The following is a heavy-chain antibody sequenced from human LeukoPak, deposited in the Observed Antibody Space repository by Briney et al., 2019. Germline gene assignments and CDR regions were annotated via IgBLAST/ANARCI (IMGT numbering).Heavy chain of an antibody. Sequence: TLSLTCTVSGGSISSYYWSWIRQHPGKGLEWIGYIYNSGSTNYNPSLKSRVTISVDTSKNQFSLKLSSVTAADTAVYYCARRPTVTTFFDYWGQGTLVTVSS. CDR3: ARRPTVTTFFDY. J-gene: IGHJ4*02. CDR2: IYNSGST. CDR1: GGSISSYY. V-gene: IGHV4-59*01. D-gene: IGHD4-17*01.